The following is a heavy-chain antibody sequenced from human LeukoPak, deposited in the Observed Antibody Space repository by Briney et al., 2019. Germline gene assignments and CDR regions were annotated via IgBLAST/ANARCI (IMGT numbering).Heavy chain of an antibody. CDR2: IYYSGST. CDR3: ARAAGSYYYYYYMDV. CDR1: GGSISSSSYY. J-gene: IGHJ6*03. Sequence: SETLSLTCTVSGGSISSSSYYWGWIRQPPGKGLEWIGSIYYSGSTYYNPSLKSRVTISVDTSKNQFSLKLSSVTAADTAVYYCARAAGSYYYYYYMDVWGKGTTVTVSS. D-gene: IGHD6-13*01. V-gene: IGHV4-39*07.